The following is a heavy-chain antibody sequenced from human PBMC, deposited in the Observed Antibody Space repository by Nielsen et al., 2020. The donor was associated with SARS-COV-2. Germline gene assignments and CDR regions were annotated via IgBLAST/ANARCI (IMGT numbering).Heavy chain of an antibody. J-gene: IGHJ5*02. V-gene: IGHV4/OR15-8*02. CDR1: GFTFSSYA. Sequence: ESLKISCAASGFTFSSYAMHWVRQPPGKGLEWIGEIYQSGNSNYNPSLKSRVTISVDKSKNQFSLRVTSVTAADTAVYYCARLLTDSGSYFRFDPWGQGTLVTVSS. CDR3: ARLLTDSGSYFRFDP. CDR2: IYQSGNS. D-gene: IGHD1-26*01.